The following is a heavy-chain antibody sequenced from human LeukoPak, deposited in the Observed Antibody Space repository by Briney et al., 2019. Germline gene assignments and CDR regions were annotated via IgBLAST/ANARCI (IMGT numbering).Heavy chain of an antibody. D-gene: IGHD5-18*01. J-gene: IGHJ4*02. CDR3: ARADTAMGKANDF. CDR2: ITPSGGST. CDR1: GYTFTSYY. Sequence: ASVKVSCKASGYTFTSYYMHWVRQAPGQGLEWMGIITPSGGSTSYAQKFQGRVTMTRDTSTSTLYLELSSLSSEDTAVYYCARADTAMGKANDFWGQGTLVTVSS. V-gene: IGHV1-46*01.